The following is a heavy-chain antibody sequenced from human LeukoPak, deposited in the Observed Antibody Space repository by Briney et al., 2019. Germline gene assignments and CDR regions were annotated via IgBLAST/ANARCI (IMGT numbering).Heavy chain of an antibody. V-gene: IGHV3-23*01. D-gene: IGHD3-3*01. CDR3: AKSRRQLRFLEWSSFDY. J-gene: IGHJ4*02. CDR1: GFTFSSYA. Sequence: GGSLRLSCAASGFTFSSYAMSWVRQAPGRGLEWVSAISGSGGSTYYADSVKGRFTISRDNSKNTLYLQMNSLRAEDTAVYYCAKSRRQLRFLEWSSFDYWGQGTLVTVSS. CDR2: ISGSGGST.